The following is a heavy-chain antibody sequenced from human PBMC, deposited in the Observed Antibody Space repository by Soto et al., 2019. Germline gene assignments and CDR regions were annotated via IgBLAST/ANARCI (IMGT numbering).Heavy chain of an antibody. V-gene: IGHV1-69*13. Sequence: ASVKVACKASGGTFISYAMSWVRQAPGQGLEWMGGIIPIFGTANYAQKFQGRVTITADESTSTAYMELSSLRSEDTAVYYCASCLALADLYYYGMDVWGQGTTVTVSS. J-gene: IGHJ6*02. D-gene: IGHD6-13*01. CDR2: IIPIFGTA. CDR3: ASCLALADLYYYGMDV. CDR1: GGTFISYA.